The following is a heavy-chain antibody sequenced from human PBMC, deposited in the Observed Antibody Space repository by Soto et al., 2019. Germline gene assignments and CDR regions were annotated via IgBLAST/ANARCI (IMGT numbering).Heavy chain of an antibody. D-gene: IGHD5-12*01. V-gene: IGHV6-1*01. CDR1: GYSVSSNTAS. J-gene: IGHJ5*02. CDR2: TYFMSKWYN. CDR3: AKGDNLGPKTGYAFDP. Sequence: SQTLSLTCAISGYSVSSNTASLNWIRQSPSRGLEWLGRTYFMSKWYNDYAVSVKSRIIINPDTSNNQFSLQPNSVTPEDTAVYFCAKGDNLGPKTGYAFDPWGQGIMVTVSS.